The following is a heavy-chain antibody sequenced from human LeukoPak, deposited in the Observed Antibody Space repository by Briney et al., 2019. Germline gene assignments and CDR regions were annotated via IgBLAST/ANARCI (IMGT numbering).Heavy chain of an antibody. CDR2: ISGSGGST. CDR3: AKVFSGYYDWMFDY. V-gene: IGHV3-23*01. Sequence: GGSLRLSCAASGFTFNSYAMNWVRQAPGKGLEWVSGISGSGGSTYYADSVKGQFTISRDNSKNTLYLQMNSLRAEDTAVYYCAKVFSGYYDWMFDYWGQGTLVTVSS. J-gene: IGHJ4*02. D-gene: IGHD3-3*01. CDR1: GFTFNSYA.